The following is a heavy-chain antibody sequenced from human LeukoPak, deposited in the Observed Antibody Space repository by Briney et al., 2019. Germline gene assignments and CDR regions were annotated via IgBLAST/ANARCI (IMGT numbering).Heavy chain of an antibody. CDR2: IKSKTDGGTT. J-gene: IGHJ4*02. V-gene: IGHV3-15*01. D-gene: IGHD3-22*01. CDR1: GFTFSNAW. CDR3: TTQIYYDSSGPFFDY. Sequence: GGSLRLSCAASGFTFSNAWMSWVRQAPGKGLEWVGRIKSKTDGGTTDYAAPVKGRFTISRDDSKNTLYLQMNSLKTEDTAVYYCTTQIYYDSSGPFFDYWGQGTLVTVSS.